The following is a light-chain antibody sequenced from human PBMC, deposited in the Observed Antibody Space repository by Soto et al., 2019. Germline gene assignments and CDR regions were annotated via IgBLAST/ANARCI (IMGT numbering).Light chain of an antibody. J-gene: IGKJ4*01. CDR2: AAS. V-gene: IGKV1-39*01. CDR1: QSISTY. Sequence: DLQMTQSPSSLSASVGDRVTITCRASQSISTYLNWYQQKPGKAPNLLIYAASSLQSGVPSRFSGSGSGTDFPLTITSLQPEDFATYYCQQSYSTPPVTFGGGTKVEIK. CDR3: QQSYSTPPVT.